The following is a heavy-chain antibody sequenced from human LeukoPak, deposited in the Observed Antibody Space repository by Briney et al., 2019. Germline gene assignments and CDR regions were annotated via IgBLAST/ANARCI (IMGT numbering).Heavy chain of an antibody. D-gene: IGHD6-13*01. V-gene: IGHV3-11*05. CDR3: AREGRVAAAPYGMDV. Sequence: GGSLRLSCAASGFTFSDYYMSWNRQAPGKGLEWVSYISSSSSYTNYADSVKGRFTISRDNAKNSLYLQMNSLRAEDTAVYYCAREGRVAAAPYGMDVWGQGTTVTVSS. CDR1: GFTFSDYY. CDR2: ISSSSSYT. J-gene: IGHJ6*02.